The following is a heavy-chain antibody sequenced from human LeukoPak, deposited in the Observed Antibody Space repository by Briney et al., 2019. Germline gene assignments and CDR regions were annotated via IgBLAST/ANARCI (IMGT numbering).Heavy chain of an antibody. J-gene: IGHJ3*02. CDR3: ARRGGSPLGAFDI. V-gene: IGHV4-38-2*02. Sequence: PSETLSLTCTVSGYSISSGYYWGWIRQPPGKGLEWIGYIYYSGSTYYNPSLKSRVTISVDTSKNQFSLKLTSVTAADTAVYYCARRGGSPLGAFDIWGQGTMVTVSS. CDR2: IYYSGST. D-gene: IGHD1-26*01. CDR1: GYSISSGYY.